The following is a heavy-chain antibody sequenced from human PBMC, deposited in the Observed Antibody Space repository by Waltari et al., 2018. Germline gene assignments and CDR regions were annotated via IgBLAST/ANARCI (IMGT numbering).Heavy chain of an antibody. Sequence: EVQLVESGGGLVKPGGSLRLSCAASGFTFSSYSMHWVRQAPGKGLEWVSSISSSSSYIYYADSVKGRFTISRDNAKNSLYLQMNSLRAEDTAVYYCARDGGGASGYYMDVWGKGTTVTVSS. CDR3: ARDGGGASGYYMDV. CDR1: GFTFSSYS. CDR2: ISSSSSYI. V-gene: IGHV3-21*01. D-gene: IGHD3-16*01. J-gene: IGHJ6*03.